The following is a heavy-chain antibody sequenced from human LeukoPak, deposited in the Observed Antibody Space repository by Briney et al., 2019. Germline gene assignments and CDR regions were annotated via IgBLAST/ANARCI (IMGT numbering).Heavy chain of an antibody. Sequence: SETLSLTCSVSGVPISTYYWSWLRQPPGKGLEGIGYIYHSGSAPYNHSLKSRVTISVDTSKNQFSLKLTSVSTTDTAVYYCARHGSGWSFDYWGQGVLVTVSS. V-gene: IGHV4-59*01. CDR3: ARHGSGWSFDY. CDR2: IYHSGSA. J-gene: IGHJ4*02. CDR1: GVPISTYY. D-gene: IGHD6-19*01.